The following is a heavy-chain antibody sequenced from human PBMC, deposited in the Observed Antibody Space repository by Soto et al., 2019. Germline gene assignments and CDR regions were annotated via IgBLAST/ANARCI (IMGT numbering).Heavy chain of an antibody. CDR3: ARESEDLTSNFDY. J-gene: IGHJ4*02. Sequence: GGSLRLSCAASGFTFTRYSMNWVRQGPGKGLEWVSSISSTTNYIYYGDSMKGRFTISRDNAKNSLHLEMNSLRAEDTAVYYCARESEDLTSNFDYWGQGTLVTVSS. CDR2: ISSTTNYI. V-gene: IGHV3-21*06. CDR1: GFTFTRYS.